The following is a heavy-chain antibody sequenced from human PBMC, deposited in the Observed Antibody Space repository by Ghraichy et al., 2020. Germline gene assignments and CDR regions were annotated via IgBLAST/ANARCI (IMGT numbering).Heavy chain of an antibody. CDR2: FSLSGTS. V-gene: IGHV4-59*01. J-gene: IGHJ4*02. Sequence: SETLSLTCTVSGGSLRNYYWNLIRQTPGKGPEWIGFFSLSGTSRYNPSLKSRVALSADTSYRQLSLKLTSVTAADTAVYFCARAPVVTSEEYYFDYWGRGLLVTVSS. D-gene: IGHD2-21*02. CDR3: ARAPVVTSEEYYFDY. CDR1: GGSLRNYY.